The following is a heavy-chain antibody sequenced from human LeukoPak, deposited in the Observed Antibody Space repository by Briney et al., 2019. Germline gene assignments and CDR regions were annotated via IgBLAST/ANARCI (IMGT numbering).Heavy chain of an antibody. V-gene: IGHV3-23*01. CDR3: AKTVGAPFDP. J-gene: IGHJ5*02. D-gene: IGHD1-26*01. CDR1: GFTFSSYA. CDR2: ISGSGGST. Sequence: GGSLRLSCAASGFTFSSYAMSWVRQAPGKGLEWVSAISGSGGSTYYADSVEGRFTISRDNSKNTLYLQMNSVRAEDTAVYYCAKTVGAPFDPWGQGTLVTVSS.